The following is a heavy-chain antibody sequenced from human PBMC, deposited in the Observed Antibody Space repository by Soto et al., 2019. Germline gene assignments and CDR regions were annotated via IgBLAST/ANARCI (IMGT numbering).Heavy chain of an antibody. Sequence: QVQLVESGGGVVQPGRSLRLSCAASGFNFGSYAMHWVRQAPGKGLEWVAVISYDGGKKSYADSVKGRFTLSRDNSQNTLYLQMNSLRAEDTAVYYCANERGTMSRARGMDVWGQGTTVTVSS. D-gene: IGHD3-10*01. J-gene: IGHJ6*02. V-gene: IGHV3-30-3*02. CDR1: GFNFGSYA. CDR3: ANERGTMSRARGMDV. CDR2: ISYDGGKK.